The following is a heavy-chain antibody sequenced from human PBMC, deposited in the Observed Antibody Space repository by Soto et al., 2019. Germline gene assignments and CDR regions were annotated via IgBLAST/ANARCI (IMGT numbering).Heavy chain of an antibody. V-gene: IGHV4-59*01. CDR1: GGSISSYY. CDR3: ARARGYSGYVQYNWFDP. D-gene: IGHD5-12*01. Sequence: PSETLSLTCTVSGGSISSYYWNWIRQPPGKGLEWIGYIYYSGSTNYNPSLKSRVTISVDTSKNQFSLKLSSVTAADTAVYYCARARGYSGYVQYNWFDPWGQGTLVTVSS. CDR2: IYYSGST. J-gene: IGHJ5*02.